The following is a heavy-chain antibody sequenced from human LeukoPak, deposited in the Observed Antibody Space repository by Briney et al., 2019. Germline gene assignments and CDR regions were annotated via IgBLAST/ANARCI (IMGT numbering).Heavy chain of an antibody. J-gene: IGHJ4*02. CDR3: ARDPTKYFWSAYNPFDY. V-gene: IGHV1-18*01. CDR1: GYTFTSYG. Sequence: EASVKVSCKASGYTFTSYGITWVRQAPGQGLEWMGWISGYNGNTNYAQKLQGRVSMTTDTSTSTAYMELRSLRSDDTAVYYCARDPTKYFWSAYNPFDYWGQGTLVTVPS. CDR2: ISGYNGNT. D-gene: IGHD3-3*01.